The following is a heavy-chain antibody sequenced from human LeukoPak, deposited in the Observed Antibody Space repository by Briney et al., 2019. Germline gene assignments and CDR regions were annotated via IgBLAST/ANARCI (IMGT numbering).Heavy chain of an antibody. CDR1: GFAFSSYG. CDR3: AKPLQYQLLLYNGFDY. V-gene: IGHV3-30*02. J-gene: IGHJ4*02. D-gene: IGHD2-2*01. CDR2: IRYDGSNK. Sequence: GGSLRLSCAASGFAFSSYGMHWVRQAPGKGLEWVAFIRYDGSNKYYADSVKGRFTISRDNSKNTLYLQMNSLRAEDTAVYYCAKPLQYQLLLYNGFDYWGQGTLVTVSS.